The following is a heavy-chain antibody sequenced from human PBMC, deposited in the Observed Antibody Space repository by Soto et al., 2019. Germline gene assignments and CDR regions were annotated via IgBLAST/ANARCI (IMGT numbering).Heavy chain of an antibody. Sequence: QVQLVQPGAEVKKPGASVKVSCKASGYTFTSYGISWVRQAPGQGLEWMGWISAYNGNTNYAQKLQGRVTMTTDTSTSTAYMELRSLRSDDTAVYYCARSLAAAGTFLQYEFDPWGQGTLVTVSS. J-gene: IGHJ5*02. CDR1: GYTFTSYG. D-gene: IGHD6-13*01. V-gene: IGHV1-18*01. CDR3: ARSLAAAGTFLQYEFDP. CDR2: ISAYNGNT.